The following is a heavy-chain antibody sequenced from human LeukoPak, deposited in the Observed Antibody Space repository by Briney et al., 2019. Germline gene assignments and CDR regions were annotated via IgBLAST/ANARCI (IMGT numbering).Heavy chain of an antibody. Sequence: GASVKVSCKASGYTFTDYYIHWVRQAPGQGLEWMGWISPNSGGTKYAQKFQGRVTMTEDTSTDTAYMELSSLRSEDTAVYYCAKDYYGMDVWGQGTTVTVSS. CDR1: GYTFTDYY. J-gene: IGHJ6*02. CDR2: ISPNSGGT. V-gene: IGHV1-2*02. CDR3: AKDYYGMDV.